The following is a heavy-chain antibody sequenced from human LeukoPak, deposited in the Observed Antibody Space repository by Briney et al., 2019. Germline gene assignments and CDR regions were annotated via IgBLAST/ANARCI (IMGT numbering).Heavy chain of an antibody. CDR3: ARKGLPDH. CDR2: ISSSSNYI. V-gene: IGHV3-21*01. CDR1: GFTFSSYS. Sequence: GGSLRLSCAASGFTFSSYSMNWVRQAPGKGLEWVSSISSSSNYIYYADSLNARFTISRDNAKNLVHLQMNSLRAEDTAVYYCARKGLPDHWGQGTMVTVSS. J-gene: IGHJ4*02. D-gene: IGHD2-21*02.